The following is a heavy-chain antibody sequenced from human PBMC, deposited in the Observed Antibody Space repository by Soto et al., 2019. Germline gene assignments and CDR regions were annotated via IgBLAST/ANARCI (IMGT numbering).Heavy chain of an antibody. Sequence: GGSLRLSCAASGITVSYNYMSWVRQAPGKGLEWVSVIYSGGSTFYADSVKGRFTISRDTSKNTVYLQMNSLRAEDMAVYYCAGTPPGTIVDGEFRDYYFDYWGQGA. V-gene: IGHV3-53*01. CDR2: IYSGGST. CDR1: GITVSYNY. CDR3: AGTPPGTIVDGEFRDYYFDY. J-gene: IGHJ4*02. D-gene: IGHD6-19*01.